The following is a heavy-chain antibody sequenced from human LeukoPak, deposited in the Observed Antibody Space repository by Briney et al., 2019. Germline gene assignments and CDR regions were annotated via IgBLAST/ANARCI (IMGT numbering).Heavy chain of an antibody. V-gene: IGHV3-48*04. D-gene: IGHD2-2*01. Sequence: TGGSLRLSCAASGFTFSGHSLNWVRQGPGKGLEWLSYISGSSSSIFYADSVKGRFTISRDNAKNSLYLQMSSLRAEDTAVYYCAKDQPRAYFDYWGQGTLVTVSS. CDR1: GFTFSGHS. J-gene: IGHJ4*02. CDR2: ISGSSSSI. CDR3: AKDQPRAYFDY.